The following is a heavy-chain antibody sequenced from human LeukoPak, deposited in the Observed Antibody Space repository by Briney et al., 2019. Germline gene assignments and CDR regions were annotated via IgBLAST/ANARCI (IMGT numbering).Heavy chain of an antibody. CDR2: IYYSGNT. J-gene: IGHJ3*02. CDR1: GGSISSSSYY. V-gene: IGHV4-39*07. CDR3: ARPESLLRYLPGGAFDI. D-gene: IGHD3-9*01. Sequence: SETLSLTCTVSGGSISSSSYYWGWIRQPPGKGLEWIGSIYYSGNTYYNPPLKSRVTISVDTSKNQFSLKLSSVTAADTAVYYCARPESLLRYLPGGAFDIWGQGTMVTVSS.